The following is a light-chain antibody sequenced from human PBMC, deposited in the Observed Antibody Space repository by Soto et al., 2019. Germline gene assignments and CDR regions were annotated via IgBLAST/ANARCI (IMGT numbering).Light chain of an antibody. V-gene: IGLV2-14*01. CDR2: EVS. CDR3: CSHSASIHWV. J-gene: IGLJ3*02. Sequence: QSALTQPASVSGSPGQSITISCTGTSSDVGGYKYVSWYQQHPDKAPKLIIFEVSNRPSGISSRFSGSKSGNTASLTISGLQAEDEADYYCCSHSASIHWVFGGGTKLTVL. CDR1: SSDVGGYKY.